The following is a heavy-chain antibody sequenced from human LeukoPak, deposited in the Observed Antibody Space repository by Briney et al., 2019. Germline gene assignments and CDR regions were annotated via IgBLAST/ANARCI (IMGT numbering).Heavy chain of an antibody. CDR1: GFTVSSNY. D-gene: IGHD1-26*01. Sequence: PGGSLRLYCAASGFTVSSNYMSWVRQAPGKGLEWVSVFYSGGGTYYADSVKGRFTISRDNSKNTLYLQMNSLRAEDTAVYFCARGRSVGTTKDHAFDFWGQGTMVTVSS. CDR3: ARGRSVGTTKDHAFDF. J-gene: IGHJ3*01. V-gene: IGHV3-53*01. CDR2: FYSGGGT.